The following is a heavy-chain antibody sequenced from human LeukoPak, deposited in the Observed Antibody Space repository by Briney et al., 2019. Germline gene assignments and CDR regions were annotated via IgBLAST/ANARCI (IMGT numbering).Heavy chain of an antibody. CDR2: INPNSGGT. CDR3: ARAEGYCSSTSCYEPFDY. CDR1: GYTFTGYY. Sequence: ASVKVSCKASGYTFTGYYMHWVRQAPGQGLEWMGRINPNSGGTNYAQKLQGRVTMTRDTSISTAYMELSRLRSDDTAVYYCARAEGYCSSTSCYEPFDYWGQGTLVTVSS. V-gene: IGHV1-2*06. D-gene: IGHD2-2*01. J-gene: IGHJ4*02.